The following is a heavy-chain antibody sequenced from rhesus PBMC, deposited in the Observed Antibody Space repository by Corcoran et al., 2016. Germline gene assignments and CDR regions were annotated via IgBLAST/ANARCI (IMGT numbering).Heavy chain of an antibody. CDR1: GFTFSSYA. D-gene: IGHD3-28*01. V-gene: IGHV3-103*01. J-gene: IGHJ4*01. Sequence: EVQLVETGGGLVQPGGSLRLSCTASGFTFSSYAMQWVRQAPGKGLEGISAINRCGGSTNHAHPVQGQFTVSRDNSKNTRSLQMNSLRAEDTAVYYCANFPSDYGSGYYGGYWGQGVLVTVSS. CDR2: INRCGGST. CDR3: ANFPSDYGSGYYGGY.